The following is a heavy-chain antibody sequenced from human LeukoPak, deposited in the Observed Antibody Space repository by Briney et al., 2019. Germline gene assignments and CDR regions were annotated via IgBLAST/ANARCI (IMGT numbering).Heavy chain of an antibody. Sequence: GGSLRLSCAASGFTFSSYAMSWVRQAPGKGLEWVSAVSGSGGSTYYADSVKGRFTISRDNSKNTPYLQMNSLRAEDTAVYYCAKDWRLRKIGAFDIWGQGTMVTVSS. D-gene: IGHD1-1*01. CDR3: AKDWRLRKIGAFDI. CDR1: GFTFSSYA. CDR2: VSGSGGST. J-gene: IGHJ3*02. V-gene: IGHV3-23*01.